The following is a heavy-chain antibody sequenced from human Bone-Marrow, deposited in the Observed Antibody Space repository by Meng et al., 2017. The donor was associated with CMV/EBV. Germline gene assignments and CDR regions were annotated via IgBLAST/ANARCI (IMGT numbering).Heavy chain of an antibody. V-gene: IGHV3-30-3*01. CDR1: GFTFSSYA. CDR3: ARSLGVGFLEWLSPPGGMDV. CDR2: ISYDGSNK. D-gene: IGHD3-3*01. J-gene: IGHJ6*02. Sequence: GESLKISCAASGFTFSSYAMHWVRQAPGKGLEWVAVISYDGSNKYYADSVKGRFTISRDNSKNTLYLQMNSLRAEDTAVYYCARSLGVGFLEWLSPPGGMDVWGQGTTVTVSS.